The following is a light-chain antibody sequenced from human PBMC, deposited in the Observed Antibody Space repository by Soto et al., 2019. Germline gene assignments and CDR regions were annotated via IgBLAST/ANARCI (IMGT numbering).Light chain of an antibody. Sequence: QSVLTQPTSVSGSPGQSITISCTGSNSDIGDYNSVSWYQHHPGKAPKLIISEVNTRPSGVSSRFSGSKSGNTASLTISGLQAEDEADYYCSSYSDTSTLLFGGGTKLTVL. CDR3: SSYSDTSTLL. CDR1: NSDIGDYNS. CDR2: EVN. J-gene: IGLJ2*01. V-gene: IGLV2-14*01.